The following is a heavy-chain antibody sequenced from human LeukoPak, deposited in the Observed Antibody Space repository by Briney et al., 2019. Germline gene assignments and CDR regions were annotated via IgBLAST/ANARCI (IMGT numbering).Heavy chain of an antibody. CDR3: ARDQPEEQLFSYYFDY. J-gene: IGHJ4*02. CDR2: ISSSSSYI. CDR1: RFTFSSYS. Sequence: GGSLRLSCAASRFTFSSYSMNWVRQAPGKGLEWVSSISSSSSYIYYADSVKGRFTISRDNAKNSLYLQMNSLRAEDTAVYYCARDQPEEQLFSYYFDYWGQGTLVTVSS. V-gene: IGHV3-21*01. D-gene: IGHD6-6*01.